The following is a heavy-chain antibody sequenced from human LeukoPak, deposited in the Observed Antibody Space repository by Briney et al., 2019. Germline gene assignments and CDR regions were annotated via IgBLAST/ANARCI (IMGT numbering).Heavy chain of an antibody. CDR1: GGSISSYY. Sequence: SETLSLTCTVSGGSISSYYWSWIRQPPGKGLEWIGYIYYSGGTNYNPSLKSRVTISVDTSKNQFSLKLSSVTAADTAVYYCARDLRSSGWSGYYFDYWGQGTLVTVSS. CDR3: ARDLRSSGWSGYYFDY. J-gene: IGHJ4*02. D-gene: IGHD6-19*01. CDR2: IYYSGGT. V-gene: IGHV4-59*01.